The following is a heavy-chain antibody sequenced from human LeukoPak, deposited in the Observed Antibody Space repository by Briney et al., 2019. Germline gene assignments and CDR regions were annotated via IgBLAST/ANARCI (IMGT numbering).Heavy chain of an antibody. CDR1: GGSISSGGYY. D-gene: IGHD2-2*01. V-gene: IGHV4-30-4*01. Sequence: SQTLSLTCTVSGGSISSGGYYWSWIRQPPGKGLEWIGYIYYSGRTYYNPSLKSRVTISVDRSKNQFSLKLSSVTAADTAVYYCARDSDIVVVPAAILWGQGTLVTVSS. CDR2: IYYSGRT. CDR3: ARDSDIVVVPAAIL. J-gene: IGHJ4*02.